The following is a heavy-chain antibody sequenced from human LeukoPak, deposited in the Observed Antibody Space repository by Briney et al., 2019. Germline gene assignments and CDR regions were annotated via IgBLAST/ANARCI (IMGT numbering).Heavy chain of an antibody. CDR3: ARDACSSTSCYTPAYYYMDV. J-gene: IGHJ6*03. V-gene: IGHV3-33*01. CDR2: IWYDGSNK. CDR1: GFTFSSYG. D-gene: IGHD2-2*01. Sequence: GGSLRLSCAASGFTFSSYGMHWVRQAPGKGLEWVAVIWYDGSNKYYADSVKGRFTIFRDNSKNTLYLQMNSLRAEDTAVYYCARDACSSTSCYTPAYYYMDVWGKGTTVTVSS.